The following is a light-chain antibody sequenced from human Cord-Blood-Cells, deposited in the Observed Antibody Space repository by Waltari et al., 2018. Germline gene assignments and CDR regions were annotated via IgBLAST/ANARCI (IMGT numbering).Light chain of an antibody. CDR3: QQYGSSPT. J-gene: IGKJ4*01. CDR1: QSVSSSY. V-gene: IGKV3-20*01. Sequence: EIVLTQSPGTLSLSPGERATISCRASQSVSSSYLAWYQQTPGQAPRLLIYGASSRATGIPDRFSGSGSGTDFTLTISRLEPEDFAVYYCQQYGSSPTFGGGTKVEIK. CDR2: GAS.